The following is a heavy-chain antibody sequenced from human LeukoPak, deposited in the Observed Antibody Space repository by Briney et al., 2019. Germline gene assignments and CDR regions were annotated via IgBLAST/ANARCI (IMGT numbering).Heavy chain of an antibody. CDR2: ISGSGGST. D-gene: IGHD3-10*01. CDR3: AKELSAGFGELSSDV. Sequence: GGSLRLSCAASGFTFSGYSISCVRQAPGKGLEWVSAISGSGGSTNYADSVQGRFTISRDNSKNTLYLQINSLRSDDTAVYYCAKELSAGFGELSSDVWGKGTTVTVSS. J-gene: IGHJ6*04. V-gene: IGHV3-23*01. CDR1: GFTFSGYS.